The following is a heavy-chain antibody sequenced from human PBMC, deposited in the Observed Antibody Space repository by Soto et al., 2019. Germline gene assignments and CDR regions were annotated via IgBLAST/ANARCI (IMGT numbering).Heavy chain of an antibody. V-gene: IGHV3-33*01. CDR2: IWYDGSNK. J-gene: IGHJ6*04. CDR3: AREVDCISTSCYSGNYYYGMDV. D-gene: IGHD2-2*01. Sequence: GGSLRLSCAASGFTFSSYGMHWVRQAPGKGLKWVAVIWYDGSNKYYADSVKGRFTISRDNYTNTLYLQMNSLRAEDTAVYYCAREVDCISTSCYSGNYYYGMDVWGKGTTVTVSS. CDR1: GFTFSSYG.